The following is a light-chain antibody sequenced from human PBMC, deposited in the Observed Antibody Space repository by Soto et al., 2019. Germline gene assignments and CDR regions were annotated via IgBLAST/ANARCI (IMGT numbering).Light chain of an antibody. CDR1: QSIGSL. CDR2: EAS. J-gene: IGKJ4*01. CDR3: QQYSIYSVT. Sequence: DIQMTQSPSVLSASVGDRVIITCRASQSIGSLLAWYQQKPGKAPKLLIYEASNLETGVPSRFSGSGSGTEFTLTISSLQPDDLATYHYQQYSIYSVTFGGGTKIEIK. V-gene: IGKV1-5*03.